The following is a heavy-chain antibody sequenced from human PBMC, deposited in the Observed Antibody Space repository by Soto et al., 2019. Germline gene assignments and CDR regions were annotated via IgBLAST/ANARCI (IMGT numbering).Heavy chain of an antibody. CDR2: INHSGSP. J-gene: IGHJ4*02. V-gene: IGHV4-34*01. Sequence: QVQLQQWGAGLLKPSETLSLTCAVYGGSFSGYYWSWIRQPPGKGLEWIGEINHSGSPNSNPSLKSRVTISEDTSKNQFSLKLSSVTAADTAVYYCARLGDIVATTGDYWGQGTLVTVSS. D-gene: IGHD5-12*01. CDR3: ARLGDIVATTGDY. CDR1: GGSFSGYY.